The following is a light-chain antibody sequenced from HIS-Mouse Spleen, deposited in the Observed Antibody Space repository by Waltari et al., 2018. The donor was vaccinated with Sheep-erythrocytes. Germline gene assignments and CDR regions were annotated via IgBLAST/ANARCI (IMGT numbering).Light chain of an antibody. CDR2: EGS. Sequence: QSALTQPASVSGSPGQSITIPCTGTSKGVGRFNLFSRYQQHPGKAPKLMIYEGSKRPSGVSNRFSGSKSGNTASLTISGLQAEDEADYYCCSYAGSSTPWVFGGGTKLTVL. CDR3: CSYAGSSTPWV. J-gene: IGLJ3*02. CDR1: SKGVGRFNL. V-gene: IGLV2-23*01.